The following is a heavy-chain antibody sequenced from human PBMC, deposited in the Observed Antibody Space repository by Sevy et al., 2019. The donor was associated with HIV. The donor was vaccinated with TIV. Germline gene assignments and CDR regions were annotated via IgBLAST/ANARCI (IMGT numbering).Heavy chain of an antibody. D-gene: IGHD2-2*01. CDR1: GYTLTELY. CDR3: ATDIVVGRDY. Sequence: ASVKVSCKVSGYTLTELYIHWVRQAPGKGLEWMGGFDEDGETIYAQKFQGRVTMTEDTSTDTAYMELSSLRSEDTAVYYSATDIVVGRDYWGQGTLVTVSS. V-gene: IGHV1-24*01. J-gene: IGHJ4*02. CDR2: FDEDGET.